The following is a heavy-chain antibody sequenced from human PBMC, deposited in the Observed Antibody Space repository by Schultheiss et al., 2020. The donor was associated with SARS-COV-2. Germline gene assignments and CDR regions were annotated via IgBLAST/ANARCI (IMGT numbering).Heavy chain of an antibody. CDR2: ISGSGGST. CDR3: AKDQEQWLVLLSMFDY. J-gene: IGHJ4*02. CDR1: GFTFSSYA. D-gene: IGHD6-19*01. Sequence: GGSLRLSCAASGFTFSSYAMHWVRQAPGKGLEWVSAISGSGGSTYYAESVKGRLTISRDNSKNTLYLQMNSLRAEDTAVYYCAKDQEQWLVLLSMFDYWGQGTLVTVSS. V-gene: IGHV3-23*01.